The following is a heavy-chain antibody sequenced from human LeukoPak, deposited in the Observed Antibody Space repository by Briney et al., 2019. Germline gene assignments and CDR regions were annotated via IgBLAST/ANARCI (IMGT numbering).Heavy chain of an antibody. D-gene: IGHD3-22*01. CDR2: IIPIFGTA. V-gene: IGHV1-69*06. Sequence: GASVKVSCKASGGTFSSYAISWVRQAPGQGLEWMGGIIPIFGTANYAQKFQGRVTITADKSTSTAYMELSSLRSEDTAVYYCARSRPFDSSVLDAFDIWGQGTMVTVSS. J-gene: IGHJ3*02. CDR3: ARSRPFDSSVLDAFDI. CDR1: GGTFSSYA.